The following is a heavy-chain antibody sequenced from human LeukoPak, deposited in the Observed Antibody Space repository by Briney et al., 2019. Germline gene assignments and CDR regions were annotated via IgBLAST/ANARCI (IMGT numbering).Heavy chain of an antibody. J-gene: IGHJ4*02. CDR2: INSAGIST. V-gene: IGHV3-74*01. CDR1: GFSVSSNY. CDR3: ARDMAAAVDY. Sequence: GGSLRLSCAASGFSVSSNYMSWVRQAPGKGLVWVSRINSAGISTNYADSVKGRFTISRDNAKNTLYLQMNSLRAEDTAIYYCARDMAAAVDYWGQGTLVTVSS. D-gene: IGHD6-13*01.